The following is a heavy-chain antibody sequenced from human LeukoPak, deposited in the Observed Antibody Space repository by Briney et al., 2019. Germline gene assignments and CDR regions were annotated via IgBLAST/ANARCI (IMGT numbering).Heavy chain of an antibody. CDR1: GFTFSSYS. CDR2: ISSSSCYI. J-gene: IGHJ5*02. CDR3: AREKRGYSYGSGEGDQSWFDP. D-gene: IGHD5-18*01. V-gene: IGHV3-21*01. Sequence: GGSLRLSCAASGFTFSSYSMNWVRQAPGKGLEWVSSISSSSCYIYYADSVKGRFTISRDNAKNSLYLQMNSLRAEDTAVYYCAREKRGYSYGSGEGDQSWFDPWGQGTLVTVSS.